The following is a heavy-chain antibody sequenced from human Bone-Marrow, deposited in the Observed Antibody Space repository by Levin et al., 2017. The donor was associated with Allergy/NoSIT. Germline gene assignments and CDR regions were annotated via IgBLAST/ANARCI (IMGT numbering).Heavy chain of an antibody. J-gene: IGHJ3*02. Sequence: SQTLSLTCAVYGGSFGGYYWSWLRQPPGKGLEWIGEINHRGYTAYNPSLKSRATISVDTSRNQFSVKLNSVTAADTAVYYCAVFSLRYGTFDIWGQGTMVTVSS. CDR1: GGSFGGYY. V-gene: IGHV4-34*01. CDR3: AVFSLRYGTFDI. D-gene: IGHD4-17*01. CDR2: INHRGYT.